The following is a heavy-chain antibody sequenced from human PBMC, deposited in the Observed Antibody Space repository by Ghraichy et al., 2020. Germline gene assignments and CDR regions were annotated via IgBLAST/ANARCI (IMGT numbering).Heavy chain of an antibody. D-gene: IGHD1-26*01. V-gene: IGHV4-34*01. CDR1: DGSFSGYY. CDR3: ARGVGASPWFAY. J-gene: IGHJ4*02. Sequence: SQTLSLTCAVSDGSFSGYYWNWIRQPPGRGLEWIGEINHRGNTNYNPSLKSRVTISLDTSQNQFSLKLSSVTAADTAVYYCARGVGASPWFAYWGPGNLVTVSS. CDR2: INHRGNT.